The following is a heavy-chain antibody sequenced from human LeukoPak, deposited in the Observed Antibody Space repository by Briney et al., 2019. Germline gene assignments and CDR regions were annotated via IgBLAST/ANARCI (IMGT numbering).Heavy chain of an antibody. CDR1: GGSISSSSYY. CDR2: INHSGST. Sequence: SETLSLTCTVSGGSISSSSYYWGWIRQPPGKGLEWIGEINHSGSTNYNPSLRSRVTISVDTSKNQFSLKLSSVTAADTAVYYCAREGSGPSFDYWGQGTLVTVSS. D-gene: IGHD3-10*01. J-gene: IGHJ4*02. V-gene: IGHV4-39*07. CDR3: AREGSGPSFDY.